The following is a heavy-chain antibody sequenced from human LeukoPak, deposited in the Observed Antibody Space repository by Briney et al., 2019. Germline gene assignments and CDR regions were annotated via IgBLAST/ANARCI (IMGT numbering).Heavy chain of an antibody. D-gene: IGHD6-13*01. CDR2: ISNNGGYT. V-gene: IGHV3-23*01. Sequence: GGSLRLSCAASGFTFSSSAMSWVRQAPGKGLEWVPAISNNGGYTYYADSVQGRFTISRDSAQNTLYLQMNSLRTEDTAVYYCARDIASAFYYGLDLWGQGTTVTVSS. J-gene: IGHJ6*02. CDR1: GFTFSSSA. CDR3: ARDIASAFYYGLDL.